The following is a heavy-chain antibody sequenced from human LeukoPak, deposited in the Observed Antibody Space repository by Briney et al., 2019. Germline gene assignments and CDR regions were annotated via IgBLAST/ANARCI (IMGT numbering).Heavy chain of an antibody. J-gene: IGHJ4*02. V-gene: IGHV2-5*02. CDR3: GNRRVYPFFDN. CDR1: GYSISSGSY. Sequence: TLSLICTVSGYSISSGSYWDWIRQPPGKALEWLAVIYWDDDKRYSPSLKSRLTITKDTSKNQVVLAMTDMDPVDTATYYCGNRRVYPFFDNWGQGSLVTVSS. CDR2: IYWDDDK. D-gene: IGHD6-13*01.